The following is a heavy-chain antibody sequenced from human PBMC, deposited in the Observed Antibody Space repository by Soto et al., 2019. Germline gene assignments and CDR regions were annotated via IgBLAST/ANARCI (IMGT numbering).Heavy chain of an antibody. Sequence: QVQLVQSGAEVKKPGASVKVSCKASGYTFTSYYMHWVRQAPGQGLEWMGIINPSGGSTSYAQKFQGRVTMTRDTSASTVYMELSSLRSEDTAVYYCASVLHYGDFTPSSWGQGTLVTVSS. V-gene: IGHV1-46*01. J-gene: IGHJ4*02. CDR3: ASVLHYGDFTPSS. CDR1: GYTFTSYY. D-gene: IGHD4-17*01. CDR2: INPSGGST.